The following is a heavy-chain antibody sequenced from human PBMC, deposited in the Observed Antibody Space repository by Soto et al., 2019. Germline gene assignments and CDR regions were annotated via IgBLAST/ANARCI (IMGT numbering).Heavy chain of an antibody. CDR3: SREISFPGILQGLPCDF. V-gene: IGHV1-69*04. J-gene: IGHJ4*01. CDR2: IIPVLGVP. Sequence: QDQLLQSGAEVKKPGSSVKVSCKASGGTFYNYGFSWMRQAPGQGLEWMGRIIPVLGVPSYAEKFQGRVTIFADKSTTTVYMDLSNLRSEDTAIYYCSREISFPGILQGLPCDFWGHGTLVTVSS. CDR1: GGTFYNYG.